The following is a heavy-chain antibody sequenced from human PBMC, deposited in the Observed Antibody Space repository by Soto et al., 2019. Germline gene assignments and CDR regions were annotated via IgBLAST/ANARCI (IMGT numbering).Heavy chain of an antibody. CDR1: GGSFSGYY. CDR2: INHSGST. J-gene: IGHJ4*02. Sequence: QVQLQQWGAGLLKPSETLSLTCAVYGGSFSGYYWSWIRQPPGKGLEWIGEINHSGSTNYNPSLKSRVTISVDTSKNQFSLKVSSVTAADTAVYYCARYDYGDYEGAFDYWGQGTLVTVSS. D-gene: IGHD4-17*01. CDR3: ARYDYGDYEGAFDY. V-gene: IGHV4-34*01.